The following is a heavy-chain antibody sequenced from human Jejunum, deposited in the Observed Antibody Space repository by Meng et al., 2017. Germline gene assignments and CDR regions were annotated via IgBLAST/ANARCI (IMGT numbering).Heavy chain of an antibody. CDR1: GDSFNSPDYY. CDR3: ARSPYSGSALPFFDY. J-gene: IGHJ4*02. D-gene: IGHD1-26*01. Sequence: QLQDSGPGLVKPSQTLSPSCTVSGDSFNSPDYYWSLIRQPPEKGLEWIGYIYYSGSTYYNPSLKSRVSISGDTSNKQFSLKLTSVTAADTAVYYCARSPYSGSALPFFDYWGQGSLVTVSS. V-gene: IGHV4-30-4*01. CDR2: IYYSGST.